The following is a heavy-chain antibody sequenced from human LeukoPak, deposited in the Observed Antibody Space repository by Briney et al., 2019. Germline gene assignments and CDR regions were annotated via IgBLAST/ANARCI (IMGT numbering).Heavy chain of an antibody. Sequence: SETPSLTCTVSGGSISSYYWSWIRQPPGKGLDWIGYIYYSGSTNYNPSLKSRVTISVDTSKNQFSLKLSSVTAADTAVYYCARDTPGSNYFDYWGQGTLVTVSS. D-gene: IGHD1-14*01. V-gene: IGHV4-59*01. J-gene: IGHJ4*02. CDR1: GGSISSYY. CDR2: IYYSGST. CDR3: ARDTPGSNYFDY.